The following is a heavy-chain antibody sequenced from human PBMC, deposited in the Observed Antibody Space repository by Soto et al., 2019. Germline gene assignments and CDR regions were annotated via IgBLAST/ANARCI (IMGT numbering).Heavy chain of an antibody. J-gene: IGHJ4*02. CDR1: GFRFGVYA. Sequence: EVQLLESGGGLIQPGRSLRLSCAALGFRFGVYAMSWIRQAPGKGLEWVATISGGIGSTYYADAVKGRFTISRDISRSTLDLQMNSLRVEDTALYYCAKLRGRGIFEYWGQGTMVTISS. CDR2: ISGGIGST. V-gene: IGHV3-23*01. CDR3: AKLRGRGIFEY. D-gene: IGHD1-26*01.